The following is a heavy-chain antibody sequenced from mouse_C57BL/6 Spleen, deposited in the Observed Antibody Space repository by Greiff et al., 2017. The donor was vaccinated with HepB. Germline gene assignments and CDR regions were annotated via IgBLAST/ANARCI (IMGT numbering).Heavy chain of an antibody. CDR1: GYSITSGYY. D-gene: IGHD2-3*01. CDR2: ISYDGSN. Sequence: VQLKESGPGLVKPSQSLSLTCSVTGYSITSGYYWNWIRQFPGNKLEWMGYISYDGSNNYNQSLKNRISITRAPSENQFFLKLKSVTTEDTATYYCVRAGHYDGYIVAEWGQGTLVTVSA. J-gene: IGHJ3*01. CDR3: VRAGHYDGYIVAE. V-gene: IGHV3-6*01.